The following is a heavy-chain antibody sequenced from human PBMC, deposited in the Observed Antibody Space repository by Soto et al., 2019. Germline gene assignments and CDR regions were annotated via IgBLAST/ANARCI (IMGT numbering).Heavy chain of an antibody. Sequence: QVQLVQSGAEVKKPGASVKVSCKASGYTFTSYGISWVRQAPGQGLEWMGWISAYNGNTNYAQKLXXXXXXXXXXXTSTAYMELRSLRSDDTAVYYCARTGNWNYFDYWGQGTLVTVSS. CDR3: ARTGNWNYFDY. D-gene: IGHD1-20*01. CDR2: ISAYNGNT. CDR1: GYTFTSYG. V-gene: IGHV1-18*04. J-gene: IGHJ4*02.